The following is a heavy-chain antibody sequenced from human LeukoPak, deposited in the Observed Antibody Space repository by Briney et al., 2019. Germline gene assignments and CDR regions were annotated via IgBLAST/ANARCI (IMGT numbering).Heavy chain of an antibody. Sequence: GGSLRLSCAASGFIVSGDFMSWVRQAPGKGLEWVSVIYSYGSTYYADSVKGRFTISIDNSKNTLDLQMTGLRAEDTAVYYCARERVRGRDSPWFDYWGQGTLVTVSS. J-gene: IGHJ4*02. CDR3: ARERVRGRDSPWFDY. V-gene: IGHV3-53*01. CDR2: IYSYGST. CDR1: GFIVSGDF. D-gene: IGHD2-15*01.